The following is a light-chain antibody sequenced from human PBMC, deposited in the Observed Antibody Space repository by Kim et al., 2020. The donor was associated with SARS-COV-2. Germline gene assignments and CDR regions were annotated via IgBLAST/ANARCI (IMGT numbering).Light chain of an antibody. CDR3: QHYNYWPHT. CDR1: QSVGIN. Sequence: SVSLGDRVTLSCRASQSVGINLAWYQQRPGQAPRVVIYDATIRATGVPARFSGGGSRTDFTLTISSLQSEDFAIYYCQHYNYWPHTFGQGTKLEI. V-gene: IGKV3-15*01. CDR2: DAT. J-gene: IGKJ2*01.